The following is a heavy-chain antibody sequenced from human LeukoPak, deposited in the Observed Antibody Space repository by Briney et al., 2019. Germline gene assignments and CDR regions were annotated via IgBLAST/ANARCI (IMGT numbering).Heavy chain of an antibody. CDR3: ARDLIVVVPAAHYYYYGMDV. V-gene: IGHV3-9*01. D-gene: IGHD2-2*01. Sequence: PGGSLRLSCAASGFTFDDYAMHWVRQAPGKGLEWVSGISWNSGSIGYADSVKGRFTISRDNAKNSLYLQMNSLRAEDTAVYYCARDLIVVVPAAHYYYYGMDVWGQGTTVTVSS. CDR1: GFTFDDYA. J-gene: IGHJ6*02. CDR2: ISWNSGSI.